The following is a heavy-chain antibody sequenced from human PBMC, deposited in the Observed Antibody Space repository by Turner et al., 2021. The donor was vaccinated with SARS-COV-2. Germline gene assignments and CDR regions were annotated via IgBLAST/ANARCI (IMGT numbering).Heavy chain of an antibody. J-gene: IGHJ6*02. D-gene: IGHD3-16*01. CDR2: IYGGGST. V-gene: IGHV3-53*04. CDR1: GVTVSSNY. CDR3: ARDLVSSGMDV. Sequence: EVQLVESGGGLVRPGGSLRLSCAASGVTVSSNYMRWVRQAPGKGLEGVAVIYGGGSTYYADSVKGRFTISRHNSKNTLYLQMNSLRAEDTAVYYCARDLVSSGMDVWGQGTTVTVSS.